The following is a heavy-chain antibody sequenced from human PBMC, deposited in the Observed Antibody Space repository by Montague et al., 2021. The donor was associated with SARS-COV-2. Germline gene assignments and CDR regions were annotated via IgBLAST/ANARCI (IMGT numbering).Heavy chain of an antibody. J-gene: IGHJ5*02. Sequence: SETLSLTCTVSGGSISGHFWSWIRQPPGKGLEWIAYINYVGGSNYNPSLKSRVNVSVETSKNQFSLKLTSLIAADTAVYYCARATSVRGAVSWFDPWGQGILVSVPT. V-gene: IGHV4-59*11. CDR2: INYVGGS. CDR1: GGSISGHF. D-gene: IGHD3-10*02. CDR3: ARATSVRGAVSWFDP.